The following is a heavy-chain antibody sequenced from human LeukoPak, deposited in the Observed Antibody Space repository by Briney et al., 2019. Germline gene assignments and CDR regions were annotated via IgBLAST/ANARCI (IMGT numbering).Heavy chain of an antibody. J-gene: IGHJ4*02. D-gene: IGHD3-22*01. Sequence: PGESLKISCKGSGYMFNAYWIAWVRQMPGKGLEWMGIIYPDDSDTRYSPSFQGQVTISADKSISTAYLQWSSLKASDTAMYYCARHPYRGYYDSSGHLDYWGQGTLVTVSS. V-gene: IGHV5-51*01. CDR3: ARHPYRGYYDSSGHLDY. CDR2: IYPDDSDT. CDR1: GYMFNAYW.